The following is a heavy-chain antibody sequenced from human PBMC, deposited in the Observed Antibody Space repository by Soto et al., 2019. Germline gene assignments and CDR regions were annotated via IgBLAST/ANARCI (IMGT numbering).Heavy chain of an antibody. Sequence: GASVKVSCKASGYTFTGYYMHWVRQAPGQGLEWMGWINPNSGGTNYAQKFQGRVTMTRDTSISTAYMELSRLRSDDTAVYYCVREGSSSPYYYYGMDVWGQGTTVTVSS. J-gene: IGHJ6*02. D-gene: IGHD6-13*01. CDR1: GYTFTGYY. V-gene: IGHV1-2*02. CDR3: VREGSSSPYYYYGMDV. CDR2: INPNSGGT.